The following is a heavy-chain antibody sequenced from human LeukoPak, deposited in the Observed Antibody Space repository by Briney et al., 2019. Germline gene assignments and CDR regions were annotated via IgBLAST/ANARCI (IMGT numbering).Heavy chain of an antibody. D-gene: IGHD3-10*01. CDR3: ARDHRFGEFPDY. CDR2: IYYSGST. Sequence: SETLSLTCTVSGGSISSYYWSWIRQPPGKGLEWIGYIYYSGSTNYNPSLKSRVTISVDTSENQFSLKLSSVTAADTAVYYCARDHRFGEFPDYWGQGTLVTVSS. CDR1: GGSISSYY. J-gene: IGHJ4*02. V-gene: IGHV4-59*01.